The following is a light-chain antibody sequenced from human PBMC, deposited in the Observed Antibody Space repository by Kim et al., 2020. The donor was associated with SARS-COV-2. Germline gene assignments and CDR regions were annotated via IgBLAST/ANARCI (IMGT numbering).Light chain of an antibody. CDR2: SAS. V-gene: IGKV3-11*01. CDR1: TIFGVS. J-gene: IGKJ2*01. Sequence: SAPGERATSTCRASTIFGVSLGWYQNKPGQAPRLLIYSASNRAAGVPARFSGSGFGTDFTLTISNREPEDSAIYFCQQRNVWPDTFGQGTKLEI. CDR3: QQRNVWPDT.